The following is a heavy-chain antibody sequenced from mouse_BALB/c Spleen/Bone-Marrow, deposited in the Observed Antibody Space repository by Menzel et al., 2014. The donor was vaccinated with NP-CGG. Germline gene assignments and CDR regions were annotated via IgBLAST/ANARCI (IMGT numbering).Heavy chain of an antibody. J-gene: IGHJ3*01. Sequence: DLVKPGASVKLSRKASGYTFTSYWINWIKQGPGQGLEWIGRIAPGSGSTYYNEMFKGKATLTVDTSSSTAYIQLSSLSSEDSAVYFCARGYGNSAWFAYWGQGTLVTVSA. CDR2: IAPGSGST. CDR1: GYTFTSYW. V-gene: IGHV1S41*01. D-gene: IGHD2-10*02. CDR3: ARGYGNSAWFAY.